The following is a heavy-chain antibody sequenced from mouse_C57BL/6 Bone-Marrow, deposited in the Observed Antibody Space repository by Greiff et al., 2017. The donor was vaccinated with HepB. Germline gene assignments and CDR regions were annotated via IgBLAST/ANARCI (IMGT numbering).Heavy chain of an antibody. J-gene: IGHJ4*01. Sequence: VQLQQSGPELVKPGASVKISCKASGYAFSSSWMNWVKQRPGKGLEWIGRIYPGDGDTNYNGKFKGKATLTADKSSSTAYMQLSSLTSEDSAVYFCANLYDGYYDYAMDYWGQGTSVTVSS. D-gene: IGHD2-3*01. CDR2: IYPGDGDT. CDR1: GYAFSSSW. V-gene: IGHV1-82*01. CDR3: ANLYDGYYDYAMDY.